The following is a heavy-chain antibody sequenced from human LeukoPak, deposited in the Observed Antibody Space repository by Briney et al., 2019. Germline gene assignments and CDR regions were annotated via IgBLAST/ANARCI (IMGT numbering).Heavy chain of an antibody. V-gene: IGHV3-7*01. J-gene: IGHJ6*02. CDR3: ARDFNYYGMDV. CDR1: GFTFRSYW. Sequence: PEGALRLSCAASGFTFRSYWMSWVRQAPGKGLEWVANIKPDGSEKYYVDSVKGRFTISRDNAKNSLVLQMASLKAEDTAVYYCARDFNYYGMDVWGQGTTVTVSS. CDR2: IKPDGSEK.